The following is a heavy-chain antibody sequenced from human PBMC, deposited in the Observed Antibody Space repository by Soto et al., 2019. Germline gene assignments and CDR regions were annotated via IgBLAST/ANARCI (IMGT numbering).Heavy chain of an antibody. CDR2: IYYTGNS. D-gene: IGHD1-1*01. CDR3: ASGHDAYKVRY. V-gene: IGHV4-31*03. Sequence: QVQLQESGPGLVKPSQTLSLTCTVSGGSISSGGTGSYWTWIRQLPGKGLEWIGYIYYTGNSYYTPSLKSRPTISIATSENQFSLKLTSVTAADTAVYFCASGHDAYKVRYWGQGTRVTVSS. J-gene: IGHJ4*02. CDR1: GGSISSGGTGSY.